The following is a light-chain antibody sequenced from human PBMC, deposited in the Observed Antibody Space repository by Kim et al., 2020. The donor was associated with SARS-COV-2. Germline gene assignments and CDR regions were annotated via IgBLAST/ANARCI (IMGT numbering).Light chain of an antibody. CDR1: NIGRKS. Sequence: SYELTQPPSVSVAPGKTARITCGGNNIGRKSIHWYQHKPGQAPVLVIYYDSDRPPGVSERFSASNSGNTATLAISSVEPGDEADYYCQVGENTLRTFGGG. CDR2: YDS. CDR3: QVGENTLRT. V-gene: IGLV3-21*01. J-gene: IGLJ2*01.